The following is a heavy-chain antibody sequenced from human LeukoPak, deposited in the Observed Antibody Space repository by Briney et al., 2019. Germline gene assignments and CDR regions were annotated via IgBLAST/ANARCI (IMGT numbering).Heavy chain of an antibody. D-gene: IGHD6-13*01. CDR3: VRYGVPSKPGKTAAQWGGDAFDI. J-gene: IGHJ3*02. V-gene: IGHV1-3*01. Sequence: ASVEVSCKASGYTFKDYAIQWARLAPGQRLEWMGWIDAGNGKTKYSQRFQGRVTITRDTSANTAYMELSSLRSEDTAVYYCVRYGVPSKPGKTAAQWGGDAFDIWGQGTMVTVSS. CDR1: GYTFKDYA. CDR2: IDAGNGKT.